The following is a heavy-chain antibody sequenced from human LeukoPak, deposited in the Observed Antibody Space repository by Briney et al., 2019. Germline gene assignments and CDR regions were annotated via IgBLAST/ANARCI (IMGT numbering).Heavy chain of an antibody. V-gene: IGHV1-8*01. CDR1: GYTFTSYD. D-gene: IGHD1-26*01. J-gene: IGHJ4*02. Sequence: ASVKVSCKASGYTFTSYDINWVRQATGQGLEWMGWMNPNSGNTGYAQKFQGRVTMTRNTSISTAYMELSSLGSEDTAVYYCARGLRGRGGATPRYYWGQGTLVTVSS. CDR3: ARGLRGRGGATPRYY. CDR2: MNPNSGNT.